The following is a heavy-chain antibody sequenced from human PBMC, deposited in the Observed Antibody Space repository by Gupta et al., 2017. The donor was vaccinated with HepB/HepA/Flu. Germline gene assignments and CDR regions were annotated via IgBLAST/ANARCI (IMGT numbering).Heavy chain of an antibody. CDR3: AKDRATVHRGVPYYFES. D-gene: IGHD3-10*01. CDR1: GFTFDDYG. Sequence: EVQLVESGGGVVQPGGSLRLSCAASGFTFDDYGMHWVRQVPGKGLQWVSLISGDGTGRYYTDSVKGRFTISKHSSKNSVFLQMNNLRTEDTALYYCAKDRATVHRGVPYYFESWGQGILVTVSS. J-gene: IGHJ4*02. V-gene: IGHV3-43*02. CDR2: ISGDGTGR.